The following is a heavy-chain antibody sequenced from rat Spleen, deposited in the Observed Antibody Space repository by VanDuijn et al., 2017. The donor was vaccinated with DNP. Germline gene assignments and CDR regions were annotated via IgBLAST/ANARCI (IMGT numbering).Heavy chain of an antibody. Sequence: EVQLVESGGGLVQPGRSLKLSCAASGFTFSAYYMAWVRQAPAKGLEWVAYIGSPAYAPYSTDSVKGRFTISRDNAKSTLYLQMNSLRSEDMATYYCIRWNSGHFDYWGQGVMVTVS. J-gene: IGHJ2*01. V-gene: IGHV5-22*01. CDR1: GFTFSAYY. CDR2: IGSPAYAP. CDR3: IRWNSGHFDY. D-gene: IGHD4-3*01.